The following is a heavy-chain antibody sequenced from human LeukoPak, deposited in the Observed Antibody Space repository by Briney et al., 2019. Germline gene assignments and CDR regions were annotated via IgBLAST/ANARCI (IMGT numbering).Heavy chain of an antibody. CDR2: INPSGGST. CDR3: ARDNSVGDVAWWFDP. V-gene: IGHV1-46*01. D-gene: IGHD1-26*01. Sequence: ASVKVSCKASGYTFTSYYMHWVRQAPGQGLEWMGIINPSGGSTSYAQKFQGRVTMTRDMSTTTDYMELSSLRSEDTAVYYCARDNSVGDVAWWFDPWGQGTLVTVSS. J-gene: IGHJ5*02. CDR1: GYTFTSYY.